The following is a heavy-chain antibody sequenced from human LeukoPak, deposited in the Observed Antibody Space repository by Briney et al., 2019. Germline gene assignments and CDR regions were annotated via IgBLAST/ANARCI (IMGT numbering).Heavy chain of an antibody. D-gene: IGHD3-10*01. CDR1: GFTVSSNY. Sequence: GGSLRLSWAASGFTVSSNYMSWVRQAPGKGLEWVSVIYSGGSTYYADSVKGRFTISRDNSKNTLYLQMNSLRAEDTAVYYCARDQVTMVRGVIITYYFDYWGQGTLVTVSS. CDR3: ARDQVTMVRGVIITYYFDY. V-gene: IGHV3-66*01. CDR2: IYSGGST. J-gene: IGHJ4*02.